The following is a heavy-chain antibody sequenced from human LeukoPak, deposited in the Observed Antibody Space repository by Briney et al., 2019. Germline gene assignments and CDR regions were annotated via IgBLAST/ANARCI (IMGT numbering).Heavy chain of an antibody. Sequence: PSETLSLTCTVSGGSISSSSYYWGWIRQPPGKGLEWIGRIYYSGSTYYNPSLKSRVTISVDTSKNQFSLKLSSVTAADTAVYYCARHDSYYGSERLGPIDYWGQGTLVTVSS. CDR1: GGSISSSSYY. J-gene: IGHJ4*02. CDR2: IYYSGST. V-gene: IGHV4-39*01. CDR3: ARHDSYYGSERLGPIDY. D-gene: IGHD3-10*01.